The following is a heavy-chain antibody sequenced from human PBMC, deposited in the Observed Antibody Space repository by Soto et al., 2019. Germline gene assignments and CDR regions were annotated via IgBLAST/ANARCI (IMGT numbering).Heavy chain of an antibody. J-gene: IGHJ4*02. D-gene: IGHD6-25*01. CDR3: VRVGGSGWTLDF. CDR1: GYTFTAFA. V-gene: IGHV1-3*01. CDR2: INVGNGDT. Sequence: QVHLVQSGAEVKKPGASVKGSCKTSGYTFTAFAVHWVRQASGQRLEWMGWINVGNGDTKSSQNLQGRVTITRDTSASTVYMELSSLRSEDTAVYYCVRVGGSGWTLDFWGQGTLVTVSS.